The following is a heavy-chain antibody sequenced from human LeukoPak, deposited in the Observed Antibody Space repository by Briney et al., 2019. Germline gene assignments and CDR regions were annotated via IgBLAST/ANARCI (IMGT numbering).Heavy chain of an antibody. CDR1: GCTFSSYA. CDR3: ARDDTVFGVVIAPFDY. CDR2: IIPIFGTA. Sequence: SVKVSCKASGCTFSSYAISWVRQPPGQGLEWMGRIIPIFGTANYAQKFQGRVTITTDESTSTAYMELSSLRSEDTAVYYCARDDTVFGVVIAPFDYWGQGTLVTVSS. V-gene: IGHV1-69*05. D-gene: IGHD3-3*01. J-gene: IGHJ4*02.